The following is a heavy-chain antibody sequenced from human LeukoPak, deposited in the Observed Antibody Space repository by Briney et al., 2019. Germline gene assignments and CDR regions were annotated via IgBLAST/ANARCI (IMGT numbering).Heavy chain of an antibody. CDR2: IYYSGST. Sequence: SETLSLTCTVSGGSISSGGYYWSWIRQHPGKGLEWIGYIYYSGSTYYNPSLKSRVTISVDTSKNQFSLKLSSVTAADTAVYYCAIPVLNYYDSSGDAFDIWGQGTMVTVSS. CDR1: GGSISSGGYY. D-gene: IGHD3-22*01. CDR3: AIPVLNYYDSSGDAFDI. J-gene: IGHJ3*02. V-gene: IGHV4-31*03.